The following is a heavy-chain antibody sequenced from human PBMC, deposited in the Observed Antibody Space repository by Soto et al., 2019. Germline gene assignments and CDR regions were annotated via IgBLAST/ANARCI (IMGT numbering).Heavy chain of an antibody. J-gene: IGHJ4*02. V-gene: IGHV3-33*01. CDR1: GFTFSSYG. CDR3: AREGIFGVVITYTLKY. CDR2: IWYDGSNK. Sequence: GGSLRLSCAASGFTFSSYGMHWVRQAPGKGLEWVAVIWYDGSNKYYADSVKGRFTISRDNSKNTLYLQMNSLRAEDTAVYYCAREGIFGVVITYTLKYWGQGTLVTVSS. D-gene: IGHD3-3*02.